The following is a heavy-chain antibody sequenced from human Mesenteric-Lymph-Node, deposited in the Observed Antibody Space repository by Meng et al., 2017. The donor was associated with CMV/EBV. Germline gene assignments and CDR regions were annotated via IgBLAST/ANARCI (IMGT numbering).Heavy chain of an antibody. V-gene: IGHV3-7*04. Sequence: GESLKISCAASGFTFSTYWMTWVRQAPGKGLEWVANIKQDGSEKYYVDSVKGRFTISRDNAKNSLYLQMNSLRDEDTALYYCARGGYCSSTSCYLYYFDYWGQGTLVTVSS. CDR1: GFTFSTYW. D-gene: IGHD2-2*01. CDR3: ARGGYCSSTSCYLYYFDY. CDR2: IKQDGSEK. J-gene: IGHJ4*02.